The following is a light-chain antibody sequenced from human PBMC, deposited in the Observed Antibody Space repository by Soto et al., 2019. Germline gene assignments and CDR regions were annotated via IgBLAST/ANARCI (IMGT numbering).Light chain of an antibody. J-gene: IGLJ1*01. CDR1: TGAVTNGHY. CDR2: DTS. V-gene: IGLV7-46*01. Sequence: QAVVTQEPSLTVSPGGTVTLTCGSSTGAVTNGHYPHWFQQKPGQAPRTLIYDTSNKHSWTPARFSGSLLGGKAALTLSGAQPEDEADYYCLVIFTGVGEVFGTGIKLTVL. CDR3: LVIFTGVGEV.